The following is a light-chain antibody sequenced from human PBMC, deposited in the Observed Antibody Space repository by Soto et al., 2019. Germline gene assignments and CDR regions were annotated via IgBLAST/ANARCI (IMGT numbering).Light chain of an antibody. J-gene: IGKJ1*01. CDR1: QSIGDW. V-gene: IGKV1-5*01. CDR2: DAS. Sequence: DVPMTQSPSTLSASVGDRVTITCRASQSIGDWLAWFQQKPGRAPKLLMYDASTLESGVPSRFSGIGSGTEFTLTISSLQPDDFATYYCQQHNSSPWTFGQGTKV. CDR3: QQHNSSPWT.